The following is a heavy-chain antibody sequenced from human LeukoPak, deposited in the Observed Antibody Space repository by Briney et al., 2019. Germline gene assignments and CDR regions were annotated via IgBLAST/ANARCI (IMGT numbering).Heavy chain of an antibody. D-gene: IGHD6-13*01. V-gene: IGHV1-24*01. J-gene: IGHJ4*02. Sequence: ASVKVSCKISGCTLTEVSMHWVRRAPGKGLEWMGRFDPEDGETLSAQRFQGRLTMTEDTSADSAYMELSGLTSDDTALYYCATGTVSSSWLGIFDFWGQGTLVTVSS. CDR2: FDPEDGET. CDR3: ATGTVSSSWLGIFDF. CDR1: GCTLTEVS.